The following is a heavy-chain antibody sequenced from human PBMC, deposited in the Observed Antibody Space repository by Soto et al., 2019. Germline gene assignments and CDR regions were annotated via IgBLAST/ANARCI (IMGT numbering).Heavy chain of an antibody. D-gene: IGHD6-13*01. Sequence: GGSLRLSCAASGFTFRTYGMHWVRQAPGKGLEWVAVIWYDGSNKYYADSVKGRFTISRDNSKNTLFLQMNSLRAEDTAVYYCARTGVAAYYYYMDVWGKGTTVTVSS. CDR1: GFTFRTYG. J-gene: IGHJ6*03. V-gene: IGHV3-33*01. CDR2: IWYDGSNK. CDR3: ARTGVAAYYYYMDV.